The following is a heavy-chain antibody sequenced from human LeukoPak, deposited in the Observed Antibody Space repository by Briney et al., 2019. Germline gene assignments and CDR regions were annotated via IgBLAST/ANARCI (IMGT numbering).Heavy chain of an antibody. V-gene: IGHV1-18*01. D-gene: IGHD3-3*01. CDR2: ISAYNGNT. CDR1: GYTFTSYG. Sequence: ASVRVSCKASGYTFTSYGISWVRQAPGQGLEWMGWISAYNGNTNYAQKLQGRVTMTTDTSTSTAYMELRSLRSDDTAVYYCARDPSYYDFWSGYYYYYYYYMDVWGKGTTVTVSS. J-gene: IGHJ6*03. CDR3: ARDPSYYDFWSGYYYYYYYYMDV.